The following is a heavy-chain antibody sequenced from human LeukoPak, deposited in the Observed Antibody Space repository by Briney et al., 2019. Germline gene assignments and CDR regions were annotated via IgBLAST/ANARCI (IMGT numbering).Heavy chain of an antibody. CDR2: ISGSGGST. V-gene: IGHV3-23*01. CDR3: ANVLGYCSSTSCYNPY. CDR1: GFTFSSYA. Sequence: GGSLRLSCVASGFTFSSYAMHWVRQAPGKGLEWVSAISGSGGSTYYADSVKGRFTISRDNSKNTLYLQMNSLRAEDTAVYYCANVLGYCSSTSCYNPYWGQGTLVTVSS. J-gene: IGHJ4*02. D-gene: IGHD2-2*02.